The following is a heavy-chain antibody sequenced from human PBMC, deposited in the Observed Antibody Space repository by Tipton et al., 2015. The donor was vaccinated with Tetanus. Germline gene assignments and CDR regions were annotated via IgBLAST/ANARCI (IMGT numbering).Heavy chain of an antibody. CDR1: GGSITNGGYY. J-gene: IGHJ5*02. V-gene: IGHV4-31*03. CDR2: ISYTGTT. D-gene: IGHD2-8*02. Sequence: TLSLTCTVSGGSITNGGYYWSWIRQHPGKGLDWIGYISYTGTTHYNPSLKSRVTISLDRSKNQFSLKLTSVTAADTDVYYCARATSTGPAYNWFAPWGQGTLVTVSS. CDR3: ARATSTGPAYNWFAP.